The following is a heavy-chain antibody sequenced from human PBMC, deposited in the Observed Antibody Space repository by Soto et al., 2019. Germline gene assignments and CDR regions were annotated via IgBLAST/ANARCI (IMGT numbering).Heavy chain of an antibody. CDR2: IIPIFGTA. D-gene: IGHD3-22*01. J-gene: IGHJ6*02. V-gene: IGHV1-69*13. CDR1: GGTFSSYA. Sequence: SVKVSCKASGGTFSSYAISWVRQAPGQGLEWMGGIIPIFGTANYAQKFQGRVTITADESTSTAYMELSSLRSEDTAVYYCAREIPLDYYDSSGEGGMDVWGQGTTVTVSS. CDR3: AREIPLDYYDSSGEGGMDV.